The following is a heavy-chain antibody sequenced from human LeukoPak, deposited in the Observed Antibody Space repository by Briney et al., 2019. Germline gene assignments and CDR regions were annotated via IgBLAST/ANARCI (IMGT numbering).Heavy chain of an antibody. D-gene: IGHD3-3*01. Sequence: ASVKVSCKASGGTFSSYAISWVRQAPGQGLEWMGGIIPIFGTANYAQKFQGRVTITADESTSTAYMELSSLRSEDTAVYYCARVGDFWSGYPQRNWFDPWGQGTLVTVSP. CDR2: IIPIFGTA. CDR1: GGTFSSYA. V-gene: IGHV1-69*13. J-gene: IGHJ5*02. CDR3: ARVGDFWSGYPQRNWFDP.